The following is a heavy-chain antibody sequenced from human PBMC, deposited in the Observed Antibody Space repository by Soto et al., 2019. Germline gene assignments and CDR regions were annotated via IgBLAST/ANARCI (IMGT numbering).Heavy chain of an antibody. CDR2: ISYSGSS. V-gene: IGHV4-61*01. CDR3: ARQHQGYTSGWYNRAFDY. CDR1: GGSVNSGSYY. D-gene: IGHD6-19*01. Sequence: QVKLQESGPGLVKPSETLSLTCTVSGGSVNSGSYYWTWIRQPPGEGLEWIGYISYSGSSNYNPSLKSRVTISVDTSKKQFSLKLSSVTAADTAVYYCARQHQGYTSGWYNRAFDYWGQGSLVTVSS. J-gene: IGHJ4*02.